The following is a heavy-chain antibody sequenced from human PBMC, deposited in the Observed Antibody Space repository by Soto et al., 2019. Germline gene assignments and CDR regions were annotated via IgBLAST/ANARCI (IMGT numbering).Heavy chain of an antibody. Sequence: PSETLSLTXAVYGGSFSGYYWSWIRQPPGKGLEWIGEINHSGSTNYNPSLKSRVTISVDTSKNQFSLKLSSVTAADTAVYYCARSVDTXXXTFFDYWGQGTLVTVSS. J-gene: IGHJ4*02. CDR1: GGSFSGYY. CDR2: INHSGST. D-gene: IGHD5-18*01. V-gene: IGHV4-34*01. CDR3: ARSVDTXXXTFFDY.